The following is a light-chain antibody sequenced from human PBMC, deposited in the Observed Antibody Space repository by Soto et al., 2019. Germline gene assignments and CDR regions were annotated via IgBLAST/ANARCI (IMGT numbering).Light chain of an antibody. Sequence: EIVLTQSPGTLSLSPGERATLSCRASQSVGSTYFAWYQQKPGQAPRLLIYAASSRAPDIPDRFSGSGSGTEFTLTISRLEPEDFGVYYCQQYAYSHRTFGQGTKVELK. J-gene: IGKJ1*01. CDR2: AAS. CDR3: QQYAYSHRT. CDR1: QSVGSTY. V-gene: IGKV3-20*01.